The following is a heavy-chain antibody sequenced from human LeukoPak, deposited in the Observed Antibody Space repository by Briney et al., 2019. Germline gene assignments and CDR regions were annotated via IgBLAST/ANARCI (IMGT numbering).Heavy chain of an antibody. D-gene: IGHD6-19*01. V-gene: IGHV4-39*01. CDR3: ARIVAVAGIDY. J-gene: IGHJ4*02. CDR1: GRSISSSSYY. Sequence: PSETLSLTRTVSGRSISSSSYYWGCIRQPPGEGLEWIGSIYYSGSTYYNPSRKSRVTTSADTSKNQISLKLSSVPGADTAVYYCARIVAVAGIDYWGEGTLVTVSS. CDR2: IYYSGST.